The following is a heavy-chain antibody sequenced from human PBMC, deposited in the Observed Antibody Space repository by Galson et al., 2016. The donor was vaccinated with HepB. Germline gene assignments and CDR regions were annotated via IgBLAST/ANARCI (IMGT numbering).Heavy chain of an antibody. CDR3: ARRSRITVFGVTIINYYIMDV. J-gene: IGHJ6*02. V-gene: IGHV4-4*02. D-gene: IGHD3-3*01. CDR1: NGSISSSTW. Sequence: SETLSLTCAVSNGSISSSTWWSWVRQPPGEGLEWIGEIYHNGSTNYNPSLKGRVTISLDRSKNHFSLKVSSVTAADTALYFCARRSRITVFGVTIINYYIMDVWGQGTTVTVSS. CDR2: IYHNGST.